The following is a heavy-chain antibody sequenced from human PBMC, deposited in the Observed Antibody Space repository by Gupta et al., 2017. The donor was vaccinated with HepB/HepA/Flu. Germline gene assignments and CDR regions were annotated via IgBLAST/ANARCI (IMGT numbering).Heavy chain of an antibody. CDR3: ARDLVSIAARPEFGY. CDR2: INPSGGST. Sequence: QVQLVQSGAEVKTPGASVKVSCKASGYTFTSYYMHWVRQAPGQGLEWMVIINPSGGSTSYAQKFQGRVTMTRDTSTSTVYMELSSLRSEDTAVYYCARDLVSIAARPEFGYWGQGTLVTVSS. D-gene: IGHD6-6*01. V-gene: IGHV1-46*01. J-gene: IGHJ4*02. CDR1: GYTFTSYY.